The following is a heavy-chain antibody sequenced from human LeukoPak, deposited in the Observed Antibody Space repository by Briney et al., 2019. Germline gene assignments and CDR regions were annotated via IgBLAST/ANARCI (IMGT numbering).Heavy chain of an antibody. CDR3: ATGGAPGGRFEN. V-gene: IGHV3-7*01. D-gene: IGHD3-16*01. Sequence: GGSLRLSCVVSGFTFDMSTMTWVRQAPGKGPEWVAKMKEDGTEIFYAGSVAGRSTISRDNSKNSLYLRMNSLRVEDTAVYYCATGGAPGGRFENWGQGTLVTVSS. CDR1: GFTFDMST. J-gene: IGHJ4*02. CDR2: MKEDGTEI.